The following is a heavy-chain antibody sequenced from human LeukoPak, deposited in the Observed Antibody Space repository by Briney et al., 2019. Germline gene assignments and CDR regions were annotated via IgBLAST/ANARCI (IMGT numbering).Heavy chain of an antibody. V-gene: IGHV4-59*11. D-gene: IGHD3-10*01. CDR2: INYSGNT. J-gene: IGHJ4*02. Sequence: PSETLSLTCTVSGASITRRYWSWLRQPPGKGLEWIGYINYSGNTNYNPSLKSRVTISVDTSKNQFSLKLSSVTAADTAVYYCGRGGGGSYLEYSFDYWDQGTLVTVSS. CDR1: GASITRRY. CDR3: GRGGGGSYLEYSFDY.